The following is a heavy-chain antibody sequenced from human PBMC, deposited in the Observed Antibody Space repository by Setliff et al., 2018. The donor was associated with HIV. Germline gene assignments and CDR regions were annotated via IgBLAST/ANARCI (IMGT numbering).Heavy chain of an antibody. D-gene: IGHD4-17*01. CDR3: ARAAAGNTGPFDL. CDR2: IYTSGNT. Sequence: PSETLSLTCTVSGGSISSYYWSWIRQPAGKGLEWIGRIYTSGNTNYNPSLKSLKSRVTMSVDTSKNQFSLKLTSVTASDTAVYYCARAAAGNTGPFDLWGQGSSVTVSS. CDR1: GGSISSYY. J-gene: IGHJ4*02. V-gene: IGHV4-4*07.